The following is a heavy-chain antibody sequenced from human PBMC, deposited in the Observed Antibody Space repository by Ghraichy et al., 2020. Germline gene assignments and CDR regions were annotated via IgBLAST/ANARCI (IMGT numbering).Heavy chain of an antibody. D-gene: IGHD6-19*01. CDR2: INPNSGGT. CDR1: GYNFTGYY. CDR3: ARGAAGWYSFSSGGMDV. V-gene: IGHV1-2*04. J-gene: IGHJ6*02. Sequence: ASVKVSCKASGYNFTGYYMHWVRQAPGQGLEWMGWINPNSGGTNYAQKFQGWVTMTRDTSISTAYMELSRLRSDDTAVYYCARGAAGWYSFSSGGMDVWGQGTTVTVSS.